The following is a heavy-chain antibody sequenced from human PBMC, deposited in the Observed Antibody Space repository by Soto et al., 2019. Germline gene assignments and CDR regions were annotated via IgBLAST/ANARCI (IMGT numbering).Heavy chain of an antibody. D-gene: IGHD3-16*01. J-gene: IGHJ4*02. Sequence: GGSLRLSCAASGFTFSSYAMHWVRQAPGKGLEWVAVISYDGNNKYSADSVKGRFTISRDNSKNTLYLQMNSLRAEDTAVYYCARDRGEWSHAPVFYYWGQGTLVTVSS. V-gene: IGHV3-30-3*01. CDR3: ARDRGEWSHAPVFYY. CDR2: ISYDGNNK. CDR1: GFTFSSYA.